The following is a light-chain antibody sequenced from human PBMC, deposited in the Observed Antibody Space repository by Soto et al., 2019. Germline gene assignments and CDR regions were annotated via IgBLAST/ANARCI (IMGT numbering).Light chain of an antibody. J-gene: IGKJ4*01. CDR2: ASS. CDR1: QSVSNH. Sequence: DIQMTQSPSSLSASVGDRVTITCRASQSVSNHLDWYQQKPGKAPKLLIYASSSLQSGVPSRFSGSRSGTDFTLTISSLQPEDFATYYCQQSHSNIQELTFGGGTKVEIK. V-gene: IGKV1-39*01. CDR3: QQSHSNIQELT.